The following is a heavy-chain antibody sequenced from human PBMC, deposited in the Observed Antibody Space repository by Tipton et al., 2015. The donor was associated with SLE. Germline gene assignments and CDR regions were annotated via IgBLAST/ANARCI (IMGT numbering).Heavy chain of an antibody. D-gene: IGHD3-10*01. CDR3: ARDVSMTLIRGAFDD. CDR1: GYTFTTYG. CDR2: INVYNGNT. Sequence: QLVQSGAEVKKPGASVKVSCKASGYTFTTYGLSWVRQAPGQGLEWMGWINVYNGNTNYAQKLQDSVSMTTDTSTNTAYMELRSLTSDDTAVYYCARDVSMTLIRGAFDDWGQGTLVTVSS. V-gene: IGHV1-18*01. J-gene: IGHJ4*02.